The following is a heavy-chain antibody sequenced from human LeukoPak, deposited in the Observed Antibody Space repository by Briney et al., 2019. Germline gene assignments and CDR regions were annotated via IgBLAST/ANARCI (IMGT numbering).Heavy chain of an antibody. CDR3: ARNHYGSVDY. Sequence: PGGSLRLSCAASGFTFSNYWTHWVRQAPGKGLVWVSRVNGDGSATNYADSVKGRFTISRDNAKNTLYLQMNSLRPEDTAVYYCARNHYGSVDYWGQGTLVIVSA. V-gene: IGHV3-74*01. J-gene: IGHJ4*02. D-gene: IGHD3-10*01. CDR1: GFTFSNYW. CDR2: VNGDGSAT.